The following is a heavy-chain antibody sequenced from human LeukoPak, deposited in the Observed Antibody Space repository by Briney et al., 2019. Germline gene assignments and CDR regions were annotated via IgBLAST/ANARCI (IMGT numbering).Heavy chain of an antibody. CDR1: GFTFSSYA. Sequence: GGSLRLSCAASGFTFSSYAMSWVRQAPGKGLEWVSAISGSGGSTYYADSVKGRFTISRDNSKNTLYLQMNSLRAEDTAVYYCAKDMSESSGWYRDLNSEYWGQGTLVAVSS. J-gene: IGHJ4*02. CDR3: AKDMSESSGWYRDLNSEY. D-gene: IGHD6-19*01. V-gene: IGHV3-23*01. CDR2: ISGSGGST.